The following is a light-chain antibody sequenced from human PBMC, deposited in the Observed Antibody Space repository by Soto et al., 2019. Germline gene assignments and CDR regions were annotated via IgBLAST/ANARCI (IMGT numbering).Light chain of an antibody. CDR1: QSVSSY. CDR3: QQRSNWPPIT. Sequence: EIVLTQSPATLSLSPGERATVSSRASQSVSSYLAWYQQKPGQAPGLLIYDASNRATGIPARFSGSGSGTDFTLTISSLEPEDFAVYYCQQRSNWPPITFGQGTRLEIK. V-gene: IGKV3-11*01. J-gene: IGKJ5*01. CDR2: DAS.